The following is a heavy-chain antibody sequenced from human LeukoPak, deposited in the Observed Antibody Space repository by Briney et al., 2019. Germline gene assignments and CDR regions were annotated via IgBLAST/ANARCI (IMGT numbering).Heavy chain of an antibody. CDR2: ISSNGGST. V-gene: IGHV3-64*01. J-gene: IGHJ6*03. CDR3: ARDPDVSYYYMDV. Sequence: GGSLRLSCAASGFTFSSYAMDWVRQAPGKGLEYVSAISSNGGSTYYANSVKGRFTISRDNSKNTLYLQMGSLRAEDMAVFYCARDPDVSYYYMDVWGKGPTVTVSS. CDR1: GFTFSSYA.